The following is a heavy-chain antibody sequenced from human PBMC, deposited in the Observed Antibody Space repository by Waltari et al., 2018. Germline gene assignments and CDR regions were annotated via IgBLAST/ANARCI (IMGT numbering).Heavy chain of an antibody. V-gene: IGHV1-2*02. Sequence: QVQLVQSGAEVKKPGASVKVSCKASGYTFTGYYMHWVRQAPGQGLEWMGWINPNSGGTNYAQKFQGRVTMTRDTSISTAYMELSRLRADDTAVYYCARVGYSNYYYYGMDVWGQGTTVTVSS. CDR1: GYTFTGYY. CDR2: INPNSGGT. J-gene: IGHJ6*02. D-gene: IGHD4-4*01. CDR3: ARVGYSNYYYYGMDV.